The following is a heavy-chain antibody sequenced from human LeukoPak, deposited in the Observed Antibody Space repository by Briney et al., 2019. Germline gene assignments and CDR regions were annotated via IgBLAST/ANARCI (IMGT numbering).Heavy chain of an antibody. CDR2: IIPIFGIA. Sequence: SVKVSCKASGGTFSSYAISWVRQAPGQGLEWMGRIIPIFGIADYAQKFQGRVTITADKSTSTAYMGLSSLRTEDTAVYYCARAVEPTVPTGAFDIWGQGTMVTVSS. J-gene: IGHJ3*02. CDR1: GGTFSSYA. CDR3: ARAVEPTVPTGAFDI. D-gene: IGHD4-17*01. V-gene: IGHV1-69*04.